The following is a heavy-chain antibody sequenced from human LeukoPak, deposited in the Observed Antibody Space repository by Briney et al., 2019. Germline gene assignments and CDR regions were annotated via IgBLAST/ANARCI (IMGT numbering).Heavy chain of an antibody. CDR1: GGTFSSYA. D-gene: IGHD1-26*01. J-gene: IGHJ5*02. CDR3: ARARGGSRRVSGWFDP. Sequence: SVKVSCKASGGTFSSYAISWVRQAPGQGLEWMGGIIPIFGTANYAQKFQGRVTMTRDMSTSTVYMELSSLRSEDTAVYYCARARGGSRRVSGWFDPWGQGTLVTVSS. V-gene: IGHV1-69*05. CDR2: IIPIFGTA.